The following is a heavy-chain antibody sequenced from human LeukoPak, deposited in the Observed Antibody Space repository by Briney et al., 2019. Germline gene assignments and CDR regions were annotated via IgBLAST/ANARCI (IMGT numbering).Heavy chain of an antibody. Sequence: ASVKVSCKASGYTFTSYGISWVRQAPGQGLGWMGWISAYNGNTNYAQKLQGRGTMTTDTSTSTAYMELRSLRSDDTAVYYCARDWYYYYDSSGLDYWGQGTLVTVSS. CDR3: ARDWYYYYDSSGLDY. CDR1: GYTFTSYG. J-gene: IGHJ4*02. V-gene: IGHV1-18*01. CDR2: ISAYNGNT. D-gene: IGHD3-22*01.